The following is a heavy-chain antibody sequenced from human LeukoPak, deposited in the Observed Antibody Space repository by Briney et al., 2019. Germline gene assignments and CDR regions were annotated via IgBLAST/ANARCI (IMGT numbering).Heavy chain of an antibody. Sequence: SETLSLTCTVSGGSISSGSYYWSWIRQPAGKGLEWIGRIYTSGSTDYNPSLKSRVTISVGTSKNQFSLKLSSVTAADAAVYYCARSGSYYSYYFDCWGQGTLVTVSS. D-gene: IGHD1-26*01. J-gene: IGHJ4*02. CDR3: ARSGSYYSYYFDC. V-gene: IGHV4-61*02. CDR1: GGSISSGSYY. CDR2: IYTSGST.